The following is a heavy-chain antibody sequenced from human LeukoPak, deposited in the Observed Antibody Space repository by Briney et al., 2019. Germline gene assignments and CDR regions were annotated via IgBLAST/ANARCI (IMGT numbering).Heavy chain of an antibody. D-gene: IGHD4-11*01. V-gene: IGHV4-39*07. Sequence: SETLSLTCTVSGGSISSSSYYWGWIRQPPGNGLEWIGSIYYSGSTYYNPSLKSRVTISVDTSKNRFSLKLSSVTAADTAVYYCARGSYSNYDAETYYFDYWGQGTLVTVSS. CDR1: GGSISSSSYY. CDR3: ARGSYSNYDAETYYFDY. J-gene: IGHJ4*02. CDR2: IYYSGST.